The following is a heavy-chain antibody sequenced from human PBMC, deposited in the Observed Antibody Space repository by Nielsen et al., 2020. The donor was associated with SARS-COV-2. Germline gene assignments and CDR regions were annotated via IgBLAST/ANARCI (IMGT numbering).Heavy chain of an antibody. J-gene: IGHJ4*02. CDR1: GFTFSSYW. V-gene: IGHV3-7*01. CDR2: IKQDGSEK. CDR3: ARDDVDTAMVFVGSPDY. Sequence: GESLKISCAASGFTFSSYWMNWVRHAPGKGLEWVANIKQDGSEKYYGDSVKGRFTISRDNSKNTLYLQMNSLRAEDTAVYYCARDDVDTAMVFVGSPDYWGQGTLVTVSS. D-gene: IGHD5-18*01.